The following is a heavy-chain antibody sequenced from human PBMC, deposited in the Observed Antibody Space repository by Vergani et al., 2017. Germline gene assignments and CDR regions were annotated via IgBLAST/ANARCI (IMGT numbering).Heavy chain of an antibody. V-gene: IGHV3-30*02. Sequence: QVQLVESGGGVVQPGGSLRLSCAASGFTFSSYGMHWVRQAPGKGLEWVAFIRYDGSNKYYADSVKGRFTISRDNSKNTLYLQMNSLRAEDTAVYYCARGSSLVLDYYYGMDVWGQGTTVTVSS. D-gene: IGHD6-13*01. J-gene: IGHJ6*02. CDR2: IRYDGSNK. CDR1: GFTFSSYG. CDR3: ARGSSLVLDYYYGMDV.